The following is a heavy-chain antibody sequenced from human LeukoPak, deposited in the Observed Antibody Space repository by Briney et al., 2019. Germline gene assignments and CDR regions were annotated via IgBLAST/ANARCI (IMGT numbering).Heavy chain of an antibody. J-gene: IGHJ5*02. CDR1: GFVFSKNG. V-gene: IGHV3-30*02. D-gene: IGHD4-17*01. CDR3: AKFSYGDYVA. CDR2: IRHDESNK. Sequence: GGSLRLSCATSGFVFSKNGMHWVRQAPGKGLEWVAFIRHDESNKYYADSVKGRFIISRDNPKNTLSLQMNSLRPDDTAVYYCAKFSYGDYVAWGQGTLVIVTS.